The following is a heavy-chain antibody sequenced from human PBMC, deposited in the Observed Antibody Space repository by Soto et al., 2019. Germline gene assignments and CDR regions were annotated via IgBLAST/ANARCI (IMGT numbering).Heavy chain of an antibody. CDR2: IIPVFGTA. J-gene: IGHJ6*02. V-gene: IGHV1-69*13. Sequence: GASVKVSCKASGGSLSNYGISWVRQAPGQGLEWMGGIIPVFGTANNAQKFQGRVTITADESTNIVYMDVTSLRSEDTAVYYCARGDATKIVVTTYYAMDVWGQGTTVTVSS. CDR1: GGSLSNYG. D-gene: IGHD4-17*01. CDR3: ARGDATKIVVTTYYAMDV.